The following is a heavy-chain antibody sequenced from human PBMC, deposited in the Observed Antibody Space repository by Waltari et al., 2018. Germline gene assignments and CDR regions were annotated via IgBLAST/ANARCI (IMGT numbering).Heavy chain of an antibody. CDR3: ARAIGDYLDY. J-gene: IGHJ4*02. V-gene: IGHV3-30*04. CDR2: ISYDGRNK. Sequence: VQLVESGGGVVQPGRSLRLSCAASGFTFSSYAMHWVRQAPGKGLEWVAVISYDGRNKYYADSVKGRFTISRDNSKNTLYLQMNSLRAEDTAVYYCARAIGDYLDYWGQGTLVTVSS. CDR1: GFTFSSYA. D-gene: IGHD4-17*01.